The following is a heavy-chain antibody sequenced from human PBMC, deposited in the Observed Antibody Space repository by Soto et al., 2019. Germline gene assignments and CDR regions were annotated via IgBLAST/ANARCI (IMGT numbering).Heavy chain of an antibody. J-gene: IGHJ4*02. Sequence: ASVKVSCKASAYTFNSYGISWVRQAPGQGLEWMGWISGYNGNTDYAQNLQGRVTMTTDTSTSTAYMELRSLRSDDTAVYYCARVPPRGYYGSGSYYFDYWGQGTLVTVSS. CDR2: ISGYNGNT. V-gene: IGHV1-18*01. CDR1: AYTFNSYG. D-gene: IGHD3-10*01. CDR3: ARVPPRGYYGSGSYYFDY.